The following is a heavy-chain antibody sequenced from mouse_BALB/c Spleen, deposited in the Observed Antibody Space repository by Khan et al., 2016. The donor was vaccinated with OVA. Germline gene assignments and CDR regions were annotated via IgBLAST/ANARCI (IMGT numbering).Heavy chain of an antibody. CDR2: IRYDGDS. Sequence: EVQLQESGPGLVKPSQSLSLTCSVTGYSITSGYFWNWIRQFPGNKLEWMGYIRYDGDSNYNPSLKNRISITRDTSQNRFFLNLNSLIPEDTATYYCARGGSSGPAWFTYWGQGTLVTVSA. D-gene: IGHD3-1*01. CDR3: ARGGSSGPAWFTY. J-gene: IGHJ3*01. V-gene: IGHV3-6*02. CDR1: GYSITSGYF.